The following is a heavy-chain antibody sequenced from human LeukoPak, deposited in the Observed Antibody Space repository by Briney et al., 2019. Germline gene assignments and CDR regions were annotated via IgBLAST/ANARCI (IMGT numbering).Heavy chain of an antibody. D-gene: IGHD1-26*01. J-gene: IGHJ4*02. CDR3: ARDRCIVGATGAEGFDY. V-gene: IGHV1-18*01. CDR2: ISAYNGNT. CDR1: GYTFTSYG. Sequence: GASVKVSCNASGYTFTSYGISWGRQAPGQGLEWMGWISAYNGNTNYAQKLQGRVTMTTDTSTSTAYMELRGLRSDDTAVYYCARDRCIVGATGAEGFDYWGQGTLVTVSS.